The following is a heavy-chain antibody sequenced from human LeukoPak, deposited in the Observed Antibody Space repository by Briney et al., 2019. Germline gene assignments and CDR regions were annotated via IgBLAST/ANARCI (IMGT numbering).Heavy chain of an antibody. D-gene: IGHD5-18*01. CDR1: GYTFTTYA. J-gene: IGHJ4*02. Sequence: ASVKVSCKASGYTFTTYAIQWVRQAPGQRLEWMGWIHAGNGNTKYSQKFQGRVTITRDTSASTAYMELSSLRSEDTAVYYCARGYTAMEFTHFDYWGQGTLVTVSS. V-gene: IGHV1-3*01. CDR2: IHAGNGNT. CDR3: ARGYTAMEFTHFDY.